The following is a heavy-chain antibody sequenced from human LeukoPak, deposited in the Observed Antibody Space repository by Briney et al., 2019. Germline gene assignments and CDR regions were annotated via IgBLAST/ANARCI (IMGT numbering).Heavy chain of an antibody. CDR2: ISSWGTKI. V-gene: IGHV3-11*04. CDR3: ARDPPRDYYDILTGYYTYWYFDL. D-gene: IGHD3-9*01. Sequence: PGGSLRLSCVGSGFTFSDYYMSWIRQAPGKGLEWVSDISSWGTKIHYADSVKGRFTISRDNAKNSLYLQMNSLRAEDTAVYYCARDPPRDYYDILTGYYTYWYFDLWGRGTLVTVSS. J-gene: IGHJ2*01. CDR1: GFTFSDYY.